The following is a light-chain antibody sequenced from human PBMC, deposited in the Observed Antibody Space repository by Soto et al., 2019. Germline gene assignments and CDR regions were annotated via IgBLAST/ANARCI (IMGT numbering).Light chain of an antibody. CDR3: QQLNSYPLT. CDR1: PSISTT. Sequence: EIVLTQSPVTLSASPGERATLSCRASPSISTTLVWYQQKPGQAPRLLIYGASTRATGIPARFSGSGSGTEFTLTISSLQSEDFATYYCQQLNSYPLTFGGGTKVDIK. J-gene: IGKJ4*01. CDR2: GAS. V-gene: IGKV3-15*01.